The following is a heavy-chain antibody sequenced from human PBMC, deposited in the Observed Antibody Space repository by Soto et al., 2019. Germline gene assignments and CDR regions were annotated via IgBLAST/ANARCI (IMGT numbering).Heavy chain of an antibody. CDR1: GYTLTEIS. CDR2: FDPEDGET. Sequence: ASVKVSCKVSGYTLTEISMHWVRQAPGKGLEWMGGFDPEDGETIYAQKFQGRVTMTEDTSTDTAYMELSSLRSEGTAVYYCATGPSVGATEGRAFDVWCQGTMVSVSS. D-gene: IGHD1-26*01. CDR3: ATGPSVGATEGRAFDV. J-gene: IGHJ3*01. V-gene: IGHV1-24*01.